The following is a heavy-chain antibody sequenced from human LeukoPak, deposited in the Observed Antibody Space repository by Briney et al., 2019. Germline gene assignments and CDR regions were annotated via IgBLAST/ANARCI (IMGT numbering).Heavy chain of an antibody. J-gene: IGHJ4*02. V-gene: IGHV4-39*01. CDR2: IIYRGST. CDR3: ASTGVGASSSDFDY. D-gene: IGHD1-26*01. CDR1: GGSISSSSYY. Sequence: SETLSLTCTVSGGSISSSSYYWGWIRQPPGKGLEWIGSIIYRGSTYYNPSLKSRITISVDTSKNQFSLKLSSVTAADTAEYYCASTGVGASSSDFDYWDQGTLVTVFS.